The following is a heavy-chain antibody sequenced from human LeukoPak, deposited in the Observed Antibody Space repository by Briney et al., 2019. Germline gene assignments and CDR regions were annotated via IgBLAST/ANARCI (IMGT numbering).Heavy chain of an antibody. CDR2: INSDGGDT. CDR1: GFTFSRSW. Sequence: GGSLRLSCAASGFTFSRSWMHWVRQAPGKRLVWLSRINSDGGDTTYADSVKGRFTISRDNAKNTLYLQMNSLRAEDTAMYYCARASGTDSSGYLQIDYWGQGTLVTVSS. CDR3: ARASGTDSSGYLQIDY. J-gene: IGHJ4*02. D-gene: IGHD3-22*01. V-gene: IGHV3-74*01.